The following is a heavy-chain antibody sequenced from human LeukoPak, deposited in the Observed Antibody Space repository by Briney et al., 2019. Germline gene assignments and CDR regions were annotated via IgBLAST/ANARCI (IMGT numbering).Heavy chain of an antibody. CDR2: IGGDGGTT. CDR1: VLTLCTLD. V-gene: IGHV3-23*01. D-gene: IGHD3/OR15-3a*01. J-gene: IGHJ4*02. CDR3: AGERYYYDKIWAGYSTFYY. Sequence: GGSLRLSCSVPVLTLCTLDVSAFRQAPTKGLEWVSAIGGDGGTTYADSVKGRFTISRDNAKNSLYLQMNSLRAEDTAVYYCAGERYYYDKIWAGYSTFYYWGQGTLVTVSS.